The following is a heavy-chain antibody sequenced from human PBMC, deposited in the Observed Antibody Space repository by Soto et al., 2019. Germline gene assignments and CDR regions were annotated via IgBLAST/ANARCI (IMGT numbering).Heavy chain of an antibody. CDR3: ARDRVDCSGGNCWRSVEDT. V-gene: IGHV1-46*01. CDR1: GYTLPIYY. Sequence: QVQLVQSGAEVKKPGASVKVSCKASGYTLPIYYMHWVRQAPGQGLEWMGIIDPSGGGTSYAQKFQARLPMTRDTSTSTVYMELSSLRSEDTAVYYCARDRVDCSGGNCWRSVEDTWGQGTLVTVSS. D-gene: IGHD2-15*01. CDR2: IDPSGGGT. J-gene: IGHJ5*02.